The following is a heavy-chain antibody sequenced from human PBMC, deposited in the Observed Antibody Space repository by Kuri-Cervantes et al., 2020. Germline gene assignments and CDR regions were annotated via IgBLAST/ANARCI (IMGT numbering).Heavy chain of an antibody. D-gene: IGHD6-13*01. CDR2: INPNSGGT. Sequence: ASVKVSCKASGYTFTSYYMHWVRQAPGQGLEWMGWINPNSGGTNYAQKLQGRVTMTTDTSTSTAYMELRSLRSDDTAVYYCARDSTGYSWDYYYGMDVWGQGTTVTCSS. CDR1: GYTFTSYY. CDR3: ARDSTGYSWDYYYGMDV. V-gene: IGHV1-2*02. J-gene: IGHJ6*01.